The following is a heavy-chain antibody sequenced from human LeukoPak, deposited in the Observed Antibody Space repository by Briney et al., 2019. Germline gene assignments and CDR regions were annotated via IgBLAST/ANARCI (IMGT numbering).Heavy chain of an antibody. J-gene: IGHJ4*02. Sequence: PSETLSLTCAVYGGSFIDYYWSWIRQPPGMGLEWIGEINHSGNTNYNPSLKSRATISVDTSKNQFSLKLTSLTAADTAVYYCARTHYYGSGSAIDYWGQGSLATVSS. V-gene: IGHV4-34*01. CDR3: ARTHYYGSGSAIDY. CDR2: INHSGNT. CDR1: GGSFIDYY. D-gene: IGHD3-10*01.